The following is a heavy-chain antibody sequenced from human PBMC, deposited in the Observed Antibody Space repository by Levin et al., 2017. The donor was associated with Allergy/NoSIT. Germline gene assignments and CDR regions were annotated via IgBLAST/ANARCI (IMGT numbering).Heavy chain of an antibody. V-gene: IGHV3-23*01. Sequence: PGGSLRLSCAASGFTFTTYAMSWVRQTPGKGLEWVSGISDTGGGVYYADSVKGRFTISRDNSKNTLYLQMNSLRAEDTAVYHCARDIVGGAARPADYWGQGTLVTVSS. D-gene: IGHD6-6*01. J-gene: IGHJ4*02. CDR3: ARDIVGGAARPADY. CDR1: GFTFTTYA. CDR2: ISDTGGGV.